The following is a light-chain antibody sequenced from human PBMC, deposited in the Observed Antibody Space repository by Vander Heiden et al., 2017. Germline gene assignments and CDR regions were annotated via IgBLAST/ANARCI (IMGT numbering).Light chain of an antibody. J-gene: IGLJ1*01. CDR1: SSDVGGYNY. CDR2: EVS. Sequence: HSALTQPAPVSGSPGQSITISCTGSSSDVGGYNYVSWYQQHPGKAPKLMIYEVSNRPSGVSNRFSGSKSGNTASLTISGLQAEDEADYYCSSYTSSSTLPYVFGTGTKVTVL. V-gene: IGLV2-14*01. CDR3: SSYTSSSTLPYV.